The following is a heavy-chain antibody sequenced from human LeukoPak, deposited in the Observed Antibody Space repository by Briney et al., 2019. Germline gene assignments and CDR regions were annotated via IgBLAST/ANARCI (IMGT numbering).Heavy chain of an antibody. Sequence: PSETLSLTCTVSGGSISSYYWSWIRQPAGKGLEWIRRIYTSGSTNYNPSLKSRVTMSVDTSKNQFSLKLSSVTAADTAVYYCARDGAYCGGDCYSRDAFDIWGQGTMVTVSS. V-gene: IGHV4-4*07. CDR1: GGSISSYY. CDR2: IYTSGST. CDR3: ARDGAYCGGDCYSRDAFDI. D-gene: IGHD2-21*02. J-gene: IGHJ3*02.